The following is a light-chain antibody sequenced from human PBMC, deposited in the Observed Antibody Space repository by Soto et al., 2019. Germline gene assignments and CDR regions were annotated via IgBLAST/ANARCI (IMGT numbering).Light chain of an antibody. V-gene: IGKV3-20*01. J-gene: IGKJ1*01. CDR1: RTVEKNY. CDR3: QQCATSPRT. CDR2: DAT. Sequence: EIVLTQSPGTLSLSPGERATLSCRASRTVEKNYLAWYRQKPGQAPRLLVDDATRRVAGIPDRFSGSGSGTDFNLTFSRLEPEDFAVYYCQQCATSPRTFGPGTKVEIK.